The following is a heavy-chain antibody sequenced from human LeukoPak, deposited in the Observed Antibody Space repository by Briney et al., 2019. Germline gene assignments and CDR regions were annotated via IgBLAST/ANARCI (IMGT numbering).Heavy chain of an antibody. CDR1: GFTFSSYS. V-gene: IGHV3-21*01. J-gene: IGHJ4*02. Sequence: GGSLRLSCAASGFTFSSYSMNWVRQAPGKGLEWVSSISSSSSYIYYADSVKGRFTISRDNAKNSLYLQMNSLRAEDTAVYYCASFGEYYYDSSGYYPFDYWGQGTLVTVSS. CDR2: ISSSSSYI. D-gene: IGHD3-22*01. CDR3: ASFGEYYYDSSGYYPFDY.